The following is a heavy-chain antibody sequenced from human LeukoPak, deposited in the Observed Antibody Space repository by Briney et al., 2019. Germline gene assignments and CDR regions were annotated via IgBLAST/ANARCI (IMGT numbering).Heavy chain of an antibody. D-gene: IGHD3-22*01. Sequence: SQTLSLTCTVSGGSISSGGSYWSWIRQPPGKGLEWIGYIYHTGSTYYNPSLKSRVTISINRSKNQFPLKLNSVTAADTAVYYCARDHSSGYVLWFDPWGQGTLVTVSS. J-gene: IGHJ5*02. CDR2: IYHTGST. CDR1: GGSISSGGSY. V-gene: IGHV4-30-2*01. CDR3: ARDHSSGYVLWFDP.